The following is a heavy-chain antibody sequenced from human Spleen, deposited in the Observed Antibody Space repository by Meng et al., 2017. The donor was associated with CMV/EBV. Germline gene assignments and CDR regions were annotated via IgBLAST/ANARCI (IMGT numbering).Heavy chain of an antibody. J-gene: IGHJ3*02. Sequence: GSLRLSCTVSGDSVSSGSYYWTWIRQPPGKGPEWIGYIYYSGSTYNDPSLKSRVTISVDTSKNQFSLKLSSVTAADTAVYYCARDRGYCSGTSCPGDAFDIWGQGTMVTVSS. CDR3: ARDRGYCSGTSCPGDAFDI. CDR2: IYYSGST. V-gene: IGHV4-61*01. CDR1: GDSVSSGSYY. D-gene: IGHD2-2*01.